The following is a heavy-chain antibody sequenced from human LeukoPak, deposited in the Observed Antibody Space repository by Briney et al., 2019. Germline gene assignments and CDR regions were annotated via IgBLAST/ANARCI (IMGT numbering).Heavy chain of an antibody. CDR3: ATQAYSRFDY. CDR1: VFAFSSNW. D-gene: IGHD4-11*01. V-gene: IGHV3-7*01. Sequence: PGGSLRLSCAAFVFAFSSNWMSWVRQAPGRGLELVANISPDGSGKYCMDSVKGRCAISRDNARSSLDLQLNSLRVEDTAVYFCATQAYSRFDYWGQGTLVTVSS. J-gene: IGHJ4*02. CDR2: ISPDGSGK.